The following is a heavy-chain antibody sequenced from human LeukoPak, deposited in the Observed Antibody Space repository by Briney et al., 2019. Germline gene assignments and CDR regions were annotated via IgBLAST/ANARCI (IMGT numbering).Heavy chain of an antibody. CDR3: ARDPGVTTYWYFDL. J-gene: IGHJ2*01. CDR1: GGSISSYY. Sequence: PSETLSPTCTVSGGSISSYYWSWIRQPPGKGLEWIGYIYYSGSTNYNPSLKSRVTISVDTSKNQFSLKLSSVTAADTAVYYCARDPGVTTYWYFDLWGRGTLVTVSS. V-gene: IGHV4-59*01. CDR2: IYYSGST. D-gene: IGHD4-17*01.